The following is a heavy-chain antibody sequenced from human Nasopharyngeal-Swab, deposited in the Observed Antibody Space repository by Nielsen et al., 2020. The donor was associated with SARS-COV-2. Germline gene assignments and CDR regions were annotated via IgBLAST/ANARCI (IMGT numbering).Heavy chain of an antibody. Sequence: GESLKISCKGSGYSFTSYWIGWVRPMPGKGLEWMGIIYPGDSDTRYSPSFQGQVTISADKSISTAYLQWSSLKASDTAMYYCARRTVAYCGGDCYSVAFDIWGQGTMVTVSS. D-gene: IGHD2-21*01. CDR3: ARRTVAYCGGDCYSVAFDI. CDR2: IYPGDSDT. J-gene: IGHJ3*02. V-gene: IGHV5-51*01. CDR1: GYSFTSYW.